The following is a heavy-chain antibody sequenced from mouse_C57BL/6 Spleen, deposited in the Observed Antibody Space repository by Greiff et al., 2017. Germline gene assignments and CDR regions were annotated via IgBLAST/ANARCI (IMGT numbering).Heavy chain of an antibody. CDR1: GFSLTSYG. CDR3: ASIYYDYDGPAWFAY. Sequence: VQLQESGPGLVQPSQSLSITCTVSGFSLTSYGVHWVRQSPGKGLEWLGVIWSGGSTDYNAAFISRLSISKDNSKSQVFFKMNSLQADDTAIYYCASIYYDYDGPAWFAYWGQGTLVTVSA. J-gene: IGHJ3*01. V-gene: IGHV2-2*01. CDR2: IWSGGST. D-gene: IGHD2-4*01.